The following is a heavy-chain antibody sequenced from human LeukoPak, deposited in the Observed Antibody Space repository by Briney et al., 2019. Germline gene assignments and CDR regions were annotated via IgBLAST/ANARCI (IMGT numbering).Heavy chain of an antibody. J-gene: IGHJ4*02. D-gene: IGHD3-10*01. Sequence: PSETLSLTCTVSGYSISSGYYWGWIRQPPGKGLEWIGSIYHSGSTYYNPSLKGRVTISVDTSKNQFSLKLSSVTAADTAVYYCAREGTLGREGYYGSGSSHYWGQGTLVTVSS. CDR3: AREGTLGREGYYGSGSSHY. CDR2: IYHSGST. V-gene: IGHV4-38-2*02. CDR1: GYSISSGYY.